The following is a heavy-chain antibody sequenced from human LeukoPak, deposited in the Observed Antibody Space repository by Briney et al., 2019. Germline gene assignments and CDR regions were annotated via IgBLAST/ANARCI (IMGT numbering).Heavy chain of an antibody. V-gene: IGHV4-59*01. CDR1: GGSISSYY. D-gene: IGHD6-19*01. CDR2: IYYSGST. J-gene: IGHJ4*02. Sequence: SETLSLTCTVYGGSISSYYWSWFRQPPGTGLEWIGYIYYSGSTNYNPSLKSRVAISVDTFKNQFSLKLSSVTAADTAVYYCAREANIFGGWDYWGQGTLVTVSS. CDR3: AREANIFGGWDY.